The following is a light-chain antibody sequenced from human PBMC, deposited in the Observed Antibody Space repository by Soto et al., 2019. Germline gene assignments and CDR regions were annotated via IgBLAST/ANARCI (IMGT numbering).Light chain of an antibody. CDR3: TSYTTIGTLDL. Sequence: QSALTQPASVSGSPGQSITISCTGTSSDVGAYNYVSWYQHHPGKAPKLIISEVSNRPSGVSSRFSGSKSGSTASLTISGLQTEDEADYHCTSYTTIGTLDLFGTGTKVTVL. CDR1: SSDVGAYNY. CDR2: EVS. V-gene: IGLV2-14*01. J-gene: IGLJ1*01.